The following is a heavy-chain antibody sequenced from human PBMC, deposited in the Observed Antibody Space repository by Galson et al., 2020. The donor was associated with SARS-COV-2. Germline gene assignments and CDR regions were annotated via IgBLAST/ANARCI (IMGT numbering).Heavy chain of an antibody. V-gene: IGHV3-74*01. J-gene: IGHJ4*02. CDR2: INSEGNIT. Sequence: GGSLRLSCTASGLTFSSFWMHWVRQAPGKGLVWVSRINSEGNITNYADSVKGRFTISRDNAKNTLYLQMNSLRAEDTALYYCTATRAYWGQGTLVTVSS. CDR3: TATRAY. CDR1: GLTFSSFW. D-gene: IGHD1-26*01.